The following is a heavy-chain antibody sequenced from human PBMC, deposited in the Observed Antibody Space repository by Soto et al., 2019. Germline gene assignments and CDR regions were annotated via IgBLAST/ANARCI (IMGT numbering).Heavy chain of an antibody. J-gene: IGHJ6*02. CDR1: GGSISSSSYY. V-gene: IGHV4-39*01. Sequence: SETLSLTCTVSGGSISSSSYYWGWIRQPPGKGLEWIGRIYYCGSTYYNPSLKSRVPTSVDSSKHQVSLKLTSVTAADTAVYYCARQGTRYGGQWLNYYDYGMDVWGQGTTVTVSS. CDR2: IYYCGST. D-gene: IGHD6-19*01. CDR3: ARQGTRYGGQWLNYYDYGMDV.